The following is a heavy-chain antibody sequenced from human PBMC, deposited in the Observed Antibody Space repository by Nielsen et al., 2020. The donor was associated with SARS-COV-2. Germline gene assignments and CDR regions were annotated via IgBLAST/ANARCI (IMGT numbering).Heavy chain of an antibody. V-gene: IGHV3-30*18. CDR3: VKDGAYYGVRGVVHFGY. CDR2: ISYDGSDQ. D-gene: IGHD3-10*01. CDR1: GFTFSRFG. Sequence: GGSLRLSCAASGFTFSRFGMHWVRQTPGRGLEWVAYISYDGSDQYYEDSLKGRFTISRDNSKNILYLQMNNLRAEDTAVYYCVKDGAYYGVRGVVHFGYGGRGSLVTVSS. J-gene: IGHJ4*02.